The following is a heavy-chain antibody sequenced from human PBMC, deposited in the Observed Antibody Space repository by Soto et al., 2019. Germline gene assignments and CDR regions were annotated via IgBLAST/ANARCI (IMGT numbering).Heavy chain of an antibody. CDR3: TTVSGFTMVRGAPSYFDY. Sequence: PGGSLRLSCAASGFTFSNAWMSWVRQAPGKGLEWVGRIKSKTDGGTTDYAAPVKGRFTISRDDSKNTLYLQMNSLKTEDTAVYYCTTVSGFTMVRGAPSYFDYWGQGTLVTVSS. CDR1: GFTFSNAW. CDR2: IKSKTDGGTT. V-gene: IGHV3-15*01. D-gene: IGHD3-10*01. J-gene: IGHJ4*02.